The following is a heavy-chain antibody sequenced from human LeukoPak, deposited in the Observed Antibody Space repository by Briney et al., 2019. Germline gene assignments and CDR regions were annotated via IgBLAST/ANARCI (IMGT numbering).Heavy chain of an antibody. J-gene: IGHJ4*02. CDR3: ARRGSYFGGFDY. Sequence: GGSLRLSCVVSGFTFSNNDMSWVRQAPGKGLEWVSAISGSGDNTNYGDSVKGRFTISRDNAKNRLFLQMNSLRVEDTAIYYCARRGSYFGGFDYWGQGTLVSVPS. D-gene: IGHD1-26*01. V-gene: IGHV3-23*01. CDR2: ISGSGDNT. CDR1: GFTFSNND.